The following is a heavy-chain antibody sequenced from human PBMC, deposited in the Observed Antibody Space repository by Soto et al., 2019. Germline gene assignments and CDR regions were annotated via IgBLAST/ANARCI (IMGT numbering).Heavy chain of an antibody. J-gene: IGHJ4*02. V-gene: IGHV5-51*01. D-gene: IGHD3-22*01. CDR1: GYSFTNYW. CDR3: ARPASVYYYDSSGYLNY. Sequence: GESLKISCKGSGYSFTNYWIGWVRQMPGKGLEWMGIIYPGDSDTRYSPSFQGQVTISADKSISTAYLQWSSLKAPDTAMYYCARPASVYYYDSSGYLNYWGQGTLVTVSS. CDR2: IYPGDSDT.